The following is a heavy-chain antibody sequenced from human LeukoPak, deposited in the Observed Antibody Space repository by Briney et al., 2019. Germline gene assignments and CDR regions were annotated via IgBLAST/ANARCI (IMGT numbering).Heavy chain of an antibody. CDR3: ARRAVGATGYYYYYYMDV. D-gene: IGHD1-26*01. CDR1: GFTFSSYG. Sequence: PGGSLRLSCAASGFTFSSYGMHWVRQAPGKGLEWVAFIRYDGSNKYYADSVKGRFTISRDNSKNTLYLQMNSLRAEDTAVYYCARRAVGATGYYYYYYMDVWGKGTTVTVSS. V-gene: IGHV3-30*02. J-gene: IGHJ6*03. CDR2: IRYDGSNK.